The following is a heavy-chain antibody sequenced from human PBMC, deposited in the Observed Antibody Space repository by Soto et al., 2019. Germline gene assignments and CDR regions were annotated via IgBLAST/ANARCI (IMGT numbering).Heavy chain of an antibody. CDR1: GVSITSYW. D-gene: IGHD1-26*01. Sequence: QVQLQESGPGLVKPSGTLSLSCAVSGVSITSYWWSWVRQPPGKGLAWIGEVYHSGRTNYNASLESRATVSLYNSQNQFSLELTSVTAADTAIYYCARAASGTYFAFDIWGQGTMVTVSS. CDR3: ARAASGTYFAFDI. V-gene: IGHV4-4*02. CDR2: VYHSGRT. J-gene: IGHJ3*02.